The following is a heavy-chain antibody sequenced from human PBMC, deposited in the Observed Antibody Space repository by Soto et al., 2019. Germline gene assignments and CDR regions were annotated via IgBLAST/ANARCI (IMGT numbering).Heavy chain of an antibody. CDR1: GFTFSTYG. V-gene: IGHV3-33*01. CDR3: ARDAYLGSGSYAY. D-gene: IGHD3-10*01. J-gene: IGHJ4*02. Sequence: QVQLVESGGGVVQPGRSLRLSCAASGFTFSTYGMHWVRQAPGKGLEWVAVIWYDGSNEHYADSVKGRFTISRDDSKNTLYLQMNSLRAEDTAVYYCARDAYLGSGSYAYWGQGTLVTVSP. CDR2: IWYDGSNE.